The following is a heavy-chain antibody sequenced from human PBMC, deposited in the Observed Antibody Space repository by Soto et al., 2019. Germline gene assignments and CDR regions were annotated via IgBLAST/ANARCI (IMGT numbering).Heavy chain of an antibody. CDR3: ARDECSSTSCYGFGSAFDI. D-gene: IGHD2-2*01. Sequence: ASVKVSCKASGYTFTSYGISWLRQAPGQGLEWMGWISAYNGNTNYAQKLQGRVTMTTDTSTSTAYMELRSLRSDDTAVYYCARDECSSTSCYGFGSAFDIWGQGTMVTVSS. J-gene: IGHJ3*02. V-gene: IGHV1-18*04. CDR1: GYTFTSYG. CDR2: ISAYNGNT.